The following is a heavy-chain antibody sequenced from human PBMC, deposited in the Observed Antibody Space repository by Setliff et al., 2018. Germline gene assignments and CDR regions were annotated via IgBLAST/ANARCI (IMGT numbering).Heavy chain of an antibody. CDR2: MNPNSGNT. J-gene: IGHJ6*03. CDR1: GYTFTSYD. Sequence: AASVKVSCKASGYTFTSYDINWVRQATGQGLEWMGWMNPNSGNTGYAQKFQGRVTITRNTSISTAYMELSSLRSEDTAVYYCARPYQGVDDFWSGYFQTDYYYYMDVWGKGTTVTVSS. V-gene: IGHV1-8*03. D-gene: IGHD3-3*01. CDR3: ARPYQGVDDFWSGYFQTDYYYYMDV.